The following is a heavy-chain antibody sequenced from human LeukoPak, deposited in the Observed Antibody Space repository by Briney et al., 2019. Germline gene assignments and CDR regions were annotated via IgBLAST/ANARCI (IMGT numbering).Heavy chain of an antibody. J-gene: IGHJ4*02. CDR1: GDSVSSFY. Sequence: SETLSLTCTVSGDSVSSFYWSWIRQPPGKGREWIGYIYYSGTTNYNPSLKSRVTISVDTTKPQFSLKLSSVTEADTAVYYCARGVVIAPQTFDYWGQGILVTVSS. CDR2: IYYSGTT. CDR3: ARGVVIAPQTFDY. D-gene: IGHD2-21*01. V-gene: IGHV4-59*02.